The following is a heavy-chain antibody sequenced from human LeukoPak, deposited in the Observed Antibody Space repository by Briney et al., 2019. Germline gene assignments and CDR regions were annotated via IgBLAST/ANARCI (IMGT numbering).Heavy chain of an antibody. V-gene: IGHV3-30-3*01. CDR3: AREGYGDPTGLYFQH. D-gene: IGHD4-17*01. J-gene: IGHJ1*01. CDR1: GFTFSSYA. CDR2: ISYDGSNK. Sequence: GGSLRLSCAASGFTFSSYAMHWVRQAPGKGLEWVAVISYDGSNKYYADSVKGRFTISRDNSKNTLYLQMNSLRAEDTAVYYCAREGYGDPTGLYFQHWGQGTLVTVSS.